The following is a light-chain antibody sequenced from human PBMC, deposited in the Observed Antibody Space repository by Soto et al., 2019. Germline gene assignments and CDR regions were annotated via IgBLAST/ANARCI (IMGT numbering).Light chain of an antibody. Sequence: EIVLTQSPATLSLSPGERATLSCRASQSVSSYLAWYQQKPGQAPRLLIYDASNRATGIPARFSGSGSGTDFTLTISSLEPEDFAMYYCQQYGTSPCTFGQGTRLEIK. CDR2: DAS. J-gene: IGKJ2*02. CDR1: QSVSSY. V-gene: IGKV3-11*01. CDR3: QQYGTSPCT.